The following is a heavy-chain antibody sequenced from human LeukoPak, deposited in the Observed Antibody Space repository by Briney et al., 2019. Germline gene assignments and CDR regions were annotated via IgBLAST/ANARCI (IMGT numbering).Heavy chain of an antibody. CDR3: ASAKLGIRSDY. J-gene: IGHJ4*02. V-gene: IGHV1-69*04. Sequence: SVKVSCKASGGTFSSYAISWVRQAPGQGLEWMGRIIPILGIANYAQKFQGRVTITADKSTSTAYMELSSLRSEDTAVYYCASAKLGIRSDYWGQGTLVTVSS. D-gene: IGHD7-27*01. CDR1: GGTFSSYA. CDR2: IIPILGIA.